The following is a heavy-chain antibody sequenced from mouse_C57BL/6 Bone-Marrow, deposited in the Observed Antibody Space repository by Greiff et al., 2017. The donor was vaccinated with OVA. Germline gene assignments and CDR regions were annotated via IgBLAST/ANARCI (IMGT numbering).Heavy chain of an antibody. Sequence: QVQLQQPGAELVKPGASVTLSCKASGYTFTSYWMPWVKQRPGQGLEWIGMIHPNSGSTNYNEKFKSKATLTVDKSSSTAYMQRSSLTSEDAAVYYCAPRGFAYWGQGTLVTVSA. CDR1: GYTFTSYW. V-gene: IGHV1-64*01. J-gene: IGHJ3*01. CDR2: IHPNSGST. D-gene: IGHD6-1*01. CDR3: APRGFAY.